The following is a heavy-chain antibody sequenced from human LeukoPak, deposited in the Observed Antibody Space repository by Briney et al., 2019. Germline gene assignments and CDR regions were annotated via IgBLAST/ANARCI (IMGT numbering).Heavy chain of an antibody. CDR1: GDSISGSSYY. V-gene: IGHV4-39*07. Sequence: SETLSLTCTVSGDSISGSSYYWGWIRQPPGKGLEWIGSTFYNGRTYYKPSLKSRVTISVDTSKNQFSLKLSSVTAADTAVYYCARRVPRIVVVPNFDYWGQGTLVTVSS. J-gene: IGHJ4*02. D-gene: IGHD3-22*01. CDR3: ARRVPRIVVVPNFDY. CDR2: TFYNGRT.